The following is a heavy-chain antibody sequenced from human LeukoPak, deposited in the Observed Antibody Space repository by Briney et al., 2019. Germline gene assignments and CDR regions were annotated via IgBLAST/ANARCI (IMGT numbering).Heavy chain of an antibody. J-gene: IGHJ4*02. CDR1: GGSISSYY. CDR2: IYYTGDT. Sequence: SETLSLTCTVSGGSISSYYWSWIRQPPGKGLEWIGSIYYTGDTYYNSSLKSRVTISVDTSKNQFALKLTSVTAADTALYYCARLRGYTYGNPGYWGQGSLVTVSS. D-gene: IGHD5-18*01. V-gene: IGHV4-39*01. CDR3: ARLRGYTYGNPGY.